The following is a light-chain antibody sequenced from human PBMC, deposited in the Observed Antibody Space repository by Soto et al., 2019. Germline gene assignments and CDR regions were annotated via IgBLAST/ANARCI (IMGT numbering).Light chain of an antibody. CDR1: QSISSY. CDR3: QQSYRTPRT. Sequence: DIQMTQSPSSLCASVGDRVTVTSRASQSISSYLNWYQQKPGKAHKLLIYAASSLQSGVPSRFSGSGSGTDLTLTISSLQPEDFATYYGQQSYRTPRTFGQGTKVEIK. J-gene: IGKJ1*01. V-gene: IGKV1-39*01. CDR2: AAS.